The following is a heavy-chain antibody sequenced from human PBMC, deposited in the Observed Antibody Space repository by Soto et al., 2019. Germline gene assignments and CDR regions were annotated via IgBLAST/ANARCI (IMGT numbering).Heavy chain of an antibody. V-gene: IGHV4-39*01. CDR3: ASLGTRIAVAGSPPPGD. D-gene: IGHD6-19*01. J-gene: IGHJ4*02. Sequence: SETLSLSCTVSGGSISSSSYYWGWIRQPPGKGLEWIGSIYYSGSTYYNPSLKSRVTISVDTSKNQFSLKLSSVTAADTAVYYCASLGTRIAVAGSPPPGDWGEGAPVTVYS. CDR2: IYYSGST. CDR1: GGSISSSSYY.